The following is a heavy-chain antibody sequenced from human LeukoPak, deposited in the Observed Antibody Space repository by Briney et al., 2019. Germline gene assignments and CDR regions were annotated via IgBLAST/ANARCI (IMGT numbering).Heavy chain of an antibody. V-gene: IGHV3-53*05. Sequence: GGSLRLSCAASGFTVSDTYMNWVRQAPGKGLECVSVIHSGGRTYYADSVKGRFTISRDSSKNTLYLQMSSLRADDTAVYYCARDMDWGYAWNYWGQGTLVIVSS. CDR2: IHSGGRT. D-gene: IGHD3/OR15-3a*01. CDR3: ARDMDWGYAWNY. J-gene: IGHJ4*02. CDR1: GFTVSDTY.